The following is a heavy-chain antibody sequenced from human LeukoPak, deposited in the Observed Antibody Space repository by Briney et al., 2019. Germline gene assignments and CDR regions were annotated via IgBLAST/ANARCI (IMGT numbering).Heavy chain of an antibody. D-gene: IGHD3-22*01. CDR2: INPSGGST. Sequence: ASVKVSCKASGYTFTNYYMHWVRQAPGQGLEWMGIINPSGGSTSYAQKFRGRVTMTRDTSTSTVYMELSSLRSEDTAVYYCARDKNYDSSGYLFDYWGQGTLVTVSS. J-gene: IGHJ4*02. CDR1: GYTFTNYY. V-gene: IGHV1-46*01. CDR3: ARDKNYDSSGYLFDY.